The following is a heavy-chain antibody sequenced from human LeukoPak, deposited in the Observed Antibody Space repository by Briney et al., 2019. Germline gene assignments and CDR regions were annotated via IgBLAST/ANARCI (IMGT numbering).Heavy chain of an antibody. J-gene: IGHJ4*02. CDR3: ARGRASGDNYFDY. CDR2: ISSSSSYI. V-gene: IGHV3-21*01. CDR1: GITFSSNS. D-gene: IGHD4-17*01. Sequence: PGGSLGLSCAASGITFSSNSMNWVRQAPGKGLESVSSISSSSSYIYYADSVKARFTISRENVKNSLYLQMNSLRAEDTAVYYCARGRASGDNYFDYWGQGTLVTVSS.